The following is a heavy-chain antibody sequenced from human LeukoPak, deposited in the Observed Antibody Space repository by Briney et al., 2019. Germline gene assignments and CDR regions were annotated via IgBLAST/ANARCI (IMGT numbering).Heavy chain of an antibody. V-gene: IGHV3-53*01. CDR3: ARSPWGDSSGPYYFDY. D-gene: IGHD6-25*01. Sequence: GGSLRLSCAVSGFTVSSKYMSWVRQAPGKGLEWVSVIFSGDKTYYADSVEGRFTISRDNSKNTLYLQMNSLRVEDTAVYYCARSPWGDSSGPYYFDYWGQGTLVTVSS. J-gene: IGHJ4*02. CDR2: IFSGDKT. CDR1: GFTVSSKY.